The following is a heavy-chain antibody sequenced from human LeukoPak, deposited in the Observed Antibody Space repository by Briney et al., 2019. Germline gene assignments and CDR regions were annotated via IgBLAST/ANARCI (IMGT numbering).Heavy chain of an antibody. Sequence: GASVKVSCKASGYTFISYGITWVRQAPGQGLEWMGWISAYNGNTNYAQKLQGRVTMTTDTSTSTAYMELRSLRSDDTAVYYCARADRDFWSRFNDYWGQGILVTVSS. D-gene: IGHD3-3*01. J-gene: IGHJ4*02. CDR3: ARADRDFWSRFNDY. CDR2: ISAYNGNT. V-gene: IGHV1-18*01. CDR1: GYTFISYG.